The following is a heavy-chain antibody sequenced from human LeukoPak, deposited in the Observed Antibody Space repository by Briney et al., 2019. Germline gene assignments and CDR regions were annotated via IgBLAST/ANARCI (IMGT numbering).Heavy chain of an antibody. CDR2: IYSGGNT. V-gene: IGHV3-66*01. CDR1: GFIVSSNY. CDR3: ARGGGYGVGAGSPSGYFHS. D-gene: IGHD3-16*01. J-gene: IGHJ4*02. Sequence: GGSLRLTCAASGFIVSSNYMSWVRRSPGKGLEWVSAIYSGGNTYYNDSVKGRFTISRDSSENTLYLHMNSLRAEDTAVYYRARGGGYGVGAGSPSGYFHSCGQGTLVTVSS.